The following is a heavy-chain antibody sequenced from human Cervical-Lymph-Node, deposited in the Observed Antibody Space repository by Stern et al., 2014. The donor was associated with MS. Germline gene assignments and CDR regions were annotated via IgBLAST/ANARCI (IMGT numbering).Heavy chain of an antibody. Sequence: EVQLVQSGGDLVQPGGSLRLSCVASGFTLSSYAMNWVRQAPGKGLEWVSSITNSGTYYADSVKGRFTISRDNSKNTVFLQMNSLKDEDTAAYSCAILNSNNWYEGYYFDYWGQGTLVTVSS. CDR2: ITNSGT. V-gene: IGHV3-23*04. D-gene: IGHD1-1*01. CDR1: GFTLSSYA. J-gene: IGHJ4*02. CDR3: AILNSNNWYEGYYFDY.